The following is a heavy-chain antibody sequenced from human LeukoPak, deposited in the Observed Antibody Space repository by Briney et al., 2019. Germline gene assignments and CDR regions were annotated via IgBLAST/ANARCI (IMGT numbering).Heavy chain of an antibody. CDR1: GASITDYY. CDR2: IFPPGSA. Sequence: SETLSLTCSVSGASITDYYWSWIRQPAGKGLEWIGRIFPPGSANYSPSLKSRVTMSADTSQNQFSLKLSSVTAADTAVYFCARAAGLKGYSYYYYMDVWGKGTTVTVSS. J-gene: IGHJ6*03. V-gene: IGHV4-4*07. CDR3: ARAAGLKGYSYYYYMDV. D-gene: IGHD3/OR15-3a*01.